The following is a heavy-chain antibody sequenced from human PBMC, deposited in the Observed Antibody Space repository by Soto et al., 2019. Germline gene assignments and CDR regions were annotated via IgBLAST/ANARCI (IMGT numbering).Heavy chain of an antibody. J-gene: IGHJ6*02. V-gene: IGHV1-69*13. CDR3: ARVLGYSYVDYYGMDV. CDR2: IIPIFGTA. D-gene: IGHD5-18*01. CDR1: GDTFSSYA. Sequence: SVKVSCKASGDTFSSYAISWVRQAPGQGLEWMGGIIPIFGTANYAQKFQGRVTITADESTSTAYMELSSLRSEDTAVYYCARVLGYSYVDYYGMDVWGQGTTVTVSS.